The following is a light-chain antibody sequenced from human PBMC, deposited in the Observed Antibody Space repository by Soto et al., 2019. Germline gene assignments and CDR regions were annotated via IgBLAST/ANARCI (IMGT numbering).Light chain of an antibody. CDR2: LAF. CDR1: QSLLHSNGYTY. V-gene: IGKV2-28*01. CDR3: LQALQSHLS. J-gene: IGKJ3*01. Sequence: DIVMTQSPLSLPVTPGEPASISCRSSQSLLHSNGYTYLDWYLQKPGQSPQLLIYLAFNRASWAADTFSGSGSGTVYPLKISTVEAEDVRVYCYLQALQSHLSFGTGSKVDIK.